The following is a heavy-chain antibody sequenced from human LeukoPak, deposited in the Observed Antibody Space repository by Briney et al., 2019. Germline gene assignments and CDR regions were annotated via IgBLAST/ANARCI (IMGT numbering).Heavy chain of an antibody. CDR3: ARAMGTYYFGY. J-gene: IGHJ4*02. CDR2: ISGSGGST. Sequence: GGSLRLSCAASGFTFSSYAMSWVRQAPGKGLEWVSAISGSGGSTDYADSVKGRFTISRDNSKNMLYLQMNSLRAEDTAVYYCARAMGTYYFGYWGQGTLVTVSS. CDR1: GFTFSSYA. D-gene: IGHD7-27*01. V-gene: IGHV3-23*01.